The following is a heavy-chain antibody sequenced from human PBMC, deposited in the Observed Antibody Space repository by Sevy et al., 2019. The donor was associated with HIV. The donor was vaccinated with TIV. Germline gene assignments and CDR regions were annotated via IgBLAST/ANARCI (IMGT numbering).Heavy chain of an antibody. CDR1: GFDVGNNY. V-gene: IGHV3-53*01. J-gene: IGHJ5*02. D-gene: IGHD6-19*01. CDR3: ARETPEGCEP. CDR2: IYASGNS. Sequence: GGSLRLSCTASGFDVGNNYISWVRQAPGKGLEWVSAIYASGNSYYEDSVKGRFTISTDNTRNTVYLQMNSLRAGDTALYYCARETPEGCEPWGQGTLVTVSS.